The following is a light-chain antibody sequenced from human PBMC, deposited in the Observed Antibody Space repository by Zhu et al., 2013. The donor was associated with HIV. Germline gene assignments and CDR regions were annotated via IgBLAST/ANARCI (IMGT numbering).Light chain of an antibody. Sequence: QSVLTQPPSVSAAPGQKVTISCSGSSSNIGKNYISWYQQVPGSAPKLLIYDNNQRPSGTPDRFSGSKSGTSATLGITGLQTGDEADYYCSSYTTSSTRVFGTGTKVTVL. CDR2: DNN. J-gene: IGLJ1*01. CDR1: SSNIGKNY. CDR3: SSYTTSSTRV. V-gene: IGLV1-51*01.